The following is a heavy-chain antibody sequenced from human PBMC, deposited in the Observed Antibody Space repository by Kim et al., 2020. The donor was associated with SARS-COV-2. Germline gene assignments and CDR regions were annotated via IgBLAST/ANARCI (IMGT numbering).Heavy chain of an antibody. V-gene: IGHV1-18*01. Sequence: YAPKLQGRVTMTTATSTTTAYMELRSLRSDDTAVYYCARDGCSSTTCFDYWGQGALVTVSS. CDR3: ARDGCSSTTCFDY. J-gene: IGHJ4*02. D-gene: IGHD2-2*01.